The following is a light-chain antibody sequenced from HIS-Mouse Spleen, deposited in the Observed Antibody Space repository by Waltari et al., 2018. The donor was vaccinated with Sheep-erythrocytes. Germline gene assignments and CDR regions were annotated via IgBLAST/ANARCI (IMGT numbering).Light chain of an antibody. CDR1: QSISSW. CDR2: KAS. CDR3: QQYNSYPLT. Sequence: DIQMTQSPSTLSASVGDRVTITCRASQSISSWLAWYQKKPGKAPKLRIYKASSLESGVPSRFSGSGSGTEFTLTISSLQPDDFATYYCQQYNSYPLTVGGGTKVEIK. J-gene: IGKJ4*01. V-gene: IGKV1-5*03.